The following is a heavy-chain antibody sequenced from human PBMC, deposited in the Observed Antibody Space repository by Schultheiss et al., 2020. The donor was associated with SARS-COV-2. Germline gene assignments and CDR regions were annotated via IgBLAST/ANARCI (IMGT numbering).Heavy chain of an antibody. CDR2: ISYDGSNK. Sequence: GGSLRLSCAASGFTFSSYAMHWVRQAPGKGLEWVAVISYDGSNKYYADSVKGRFTISRDNSKNTLYLQMNSLRAEDTAVYYCARDYIYCSGGSCPWYYGMDVWAKGPRSPSP. V-gene: IGHV3-30-3*01. CDR3: ARDYIYCSGGSCPWYYGMDV. CDR1: GFTFSSYA. J-gene: IGHJ6*02. D-gene: IGHD2-15*01.